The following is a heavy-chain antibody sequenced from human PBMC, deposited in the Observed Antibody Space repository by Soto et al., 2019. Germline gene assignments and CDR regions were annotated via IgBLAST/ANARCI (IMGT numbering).Heavy chain of an antibody. V-gene: IGHV3-30*18. CDR1: GFTFSSYG. D-gene: IGHD2-15*01. Sequence: GGSLRLSCAASGFTFSSYGMHWVRQAPGKGLEWVAVISYDGSNKYYADSVKGRFTISRDNSKNTLYLQMNSLRAEDTAVHYCAKDRVSVVVVAATQLHPYYYYYGMDVWGQGTTVTVSS. J-gene: IGHJ6*02. CDR3: AKDRVSVVVVAATQLHPYYYYYGMDV. CDR2: ISYDGSNK.